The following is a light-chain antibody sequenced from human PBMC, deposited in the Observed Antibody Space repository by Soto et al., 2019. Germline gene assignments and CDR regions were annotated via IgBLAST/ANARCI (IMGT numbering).Light chain of an antibody. Sequence: EIVMTQSPATLSVSPGERATLSCRASQSVSGNLAWYQQRPGQAPRLLIYATSTRATGISGRFSGSGSGTEFTLPISSLQSEDFAVYYCQQHDSWTPWTFGQGTKVEIK. CDR2: ATS. V-gene: IGKV3-15*01. CDR1: QSVSGN. J-gene: IGKJ1*01. CDR3: QQHDSWTPWT.